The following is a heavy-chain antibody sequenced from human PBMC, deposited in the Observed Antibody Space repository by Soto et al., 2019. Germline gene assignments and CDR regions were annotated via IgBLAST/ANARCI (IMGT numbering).Heavy chain of an antibody. D-gene: IGHD2-15*01. CDR3: ARVVGSVALYGMDV. V-gene: IGHV3-30*03. Sequence: PGGSLRLSCATSGFTFSNYGVHWVRQAPGKGLEWVAFISNDGSKKYYEDSVKGRFSISRDNSKNTLYLQMNSLRAEDTAVYYCARVVGSVALYGMDVWGQGTTVTVSS. CDR1: GFTFSNYG. CDR2: ISNDGSKK. J-gene: IGHJ6*02.